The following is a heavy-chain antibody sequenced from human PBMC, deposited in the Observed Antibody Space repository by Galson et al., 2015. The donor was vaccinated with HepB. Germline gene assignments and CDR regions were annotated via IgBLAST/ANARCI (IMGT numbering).Heavy chain of an antibody. D-gene: IGHD3-22*01. CDR3: ARDASMIVAPPRGSDY. CDR2: ISGYNGET. V-gene: IGHV1-18*01. Sequence: SVKVSCKASGYTFSRYSINWVRQAPGQGLEWMGWISGYNGETNFAQKVQGRVTMTRDTSTSTVYMELSSLRSEDTAVYYCARDASMIVAPPRGSDYWGQGTLVTVSS. CDR1: GYTFSRYS. J-gene: IGHJ4*02.